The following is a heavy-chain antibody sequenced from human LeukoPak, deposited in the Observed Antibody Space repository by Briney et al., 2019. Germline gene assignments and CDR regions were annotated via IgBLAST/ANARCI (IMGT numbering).Heavy chain of an antibody. Sequence: GGSLRLSCAASGFTFSTYAMHWVRQAPGKGLEWVAVISYDGSNKYYADSVKGRFTISRDHSKNTLYLQMNSLRAEDTAVYYCARMIAAAGTLDYWGQGTLVTVSS. CDR1: GFTFSTYA. V-gene: IGHV3-30-3*01. CDR2: ISYDGSNK. D-gene: IGHD6-13*01. CDR3: ARMIAAAGTLDY. J-gene: IGHJ4*02.